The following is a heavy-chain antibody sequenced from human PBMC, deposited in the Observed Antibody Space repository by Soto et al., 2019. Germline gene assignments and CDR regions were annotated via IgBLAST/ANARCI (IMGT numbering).Heavy chain of an antibody. CDR2: IIPVIDTA. J-gene: IGHJ3*02. CDR3: ARGSGADAFDI. Sequence: GGSVKVSGKVSGGTFNIRWVRQAPGQGLEWMGGIIPVIDTANYARKFQGRVVISADRATNIVYMEMMSLTLEDTAVYYCARGSGADAFDIWGQGTMVTVSS. D-gene: IGHD7-27*01. V-gene: IGHV1-69*06. CDR1: GGTFN.